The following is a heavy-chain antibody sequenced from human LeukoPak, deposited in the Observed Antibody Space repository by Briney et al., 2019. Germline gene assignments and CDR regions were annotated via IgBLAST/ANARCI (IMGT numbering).Heavy chain of an antibody. Sequence: XSLTCTVSGGSXSSYYWSWIRQPAGKGLEWIGRIYTSGSTNYNPSLKSRVTMSVDTSKNQFSLKLSSVTAADTAVYYCASPYYYDSSGNAFDIWGQGTMVTVSS. V-gene: IGHV4-4*07. J-gene: IGHJ3*02. CDR3: ASPYYYDSSGNAFDI. CDR2: IYTSGST. D-gene: IGHD3-22*01. CDR1: GGSXSSYY.